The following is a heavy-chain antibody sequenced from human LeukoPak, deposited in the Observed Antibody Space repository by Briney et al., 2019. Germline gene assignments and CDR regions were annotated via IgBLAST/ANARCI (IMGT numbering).Heavy chain of an antibody. D-gene: IGHD3-22*01. V-gene: IGHV4-38-2*02. CDR2: ISYRGNN. Sequence: SETLPLTCTVSGYPISSGYYWGWIRQPPGKGLEWIGSISYRGNNYHNPSVKSRVIMSVDTSKNQFSLALRSVTAADTAVYYCARSILRYYYNASGYYPYYFDYWGQGMLVTVSS. CDR1: GYPISSGYY. CDR3: ARSILRYYYNASGYYPYYFDY. J-gene: IGHJ4*02.